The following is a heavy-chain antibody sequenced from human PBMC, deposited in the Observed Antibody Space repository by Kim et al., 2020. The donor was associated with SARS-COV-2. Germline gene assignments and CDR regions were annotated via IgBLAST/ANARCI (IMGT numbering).Heavy chain of an antibody. CDR3: ARSRRGYSYGLDY. V-gene: IGHV4-34*01. CDR1: GGSFSGYY. CDR2: INHSGST. Sequence: SETLSLTCAVYGGSFSGYYWSWIRQPPGKGLEWIGEINHSGSTNYNPSLKSRVTISVDTSKNQFSLKLSSVTAADTAVYYCARSRRGYSYGLDYWGQGTLVTVSS. J-gene: IGHJ4*02. D-gene: IGHD5-18*01.